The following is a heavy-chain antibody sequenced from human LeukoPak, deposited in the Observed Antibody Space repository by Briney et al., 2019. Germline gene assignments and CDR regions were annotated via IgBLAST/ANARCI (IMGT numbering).Heavy chain of an antibody. D-gene: IGHD1-1*01. V-gene: IGHV1-46*03. CDR1: GYTFTSYY. CDR2: INPSGGST. CDR3: ARVRSGSELERRGLRFDY. Sequence: ASVKVSCKASGYTFTSYYMHWVRQAPGQGLEWMGIINPSGGSTSYAQKFQGRVTMTRDTSTSTVYMELSSLRSEDTAVYYCARVRSGSELERRGLRFDYWGQGPLVTVSS. J-gene: IGHJ4*02.